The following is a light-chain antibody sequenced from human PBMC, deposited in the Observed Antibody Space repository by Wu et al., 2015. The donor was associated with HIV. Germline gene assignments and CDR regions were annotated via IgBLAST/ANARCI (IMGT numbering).Light chain of an antibody. Sequence: MTQSPATLSVSPGERATLSCRASQSVSSSYLAWYQQKPGQAPRLLIYGASSRATGIPDRFSGSGSGTDFTLTISRLEPEDFAVYYCQQYGSSPFTFGPGTKVDIK. V-gene: IGKV3-20*01. J-gene: IGKJ3*01. CDR2: GAS. CDR3: QQYGSSPFT. CDR1: QSVSSSY.